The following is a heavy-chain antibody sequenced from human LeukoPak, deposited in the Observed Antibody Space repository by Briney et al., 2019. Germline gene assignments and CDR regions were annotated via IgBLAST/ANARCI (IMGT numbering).Heavy chain of an antibody. Sequence: SETLSLTCTVSGYSIGSGYYWGWIRQPPGKGLEWIGSIYHSGSTYYNPSLKSRVTISVDTSKNQSSLKLSSVTVADTAVYYCARETPYSSLSSDLADYWGQGTLVTVSS. V-gene: IGHV4-38-2*02. D-gene: IGHD6-6*01. CDR2: IYHSGST. CDR1: GYSIGSGYY. J-gene: IGHJ4*02. CDR3: ARETPYSSLSSDLADY.